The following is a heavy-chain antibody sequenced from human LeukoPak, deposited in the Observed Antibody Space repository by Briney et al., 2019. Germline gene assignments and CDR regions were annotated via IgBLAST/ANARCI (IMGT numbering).Heavy chain of an antibody. J-gene: IGHJ3*02. CDR3: ARFITDAFDI. CDR1: GGSISSGGYY. Sequence: SETLSLTCTVSGGSISSGGYYWSWIRQPPGKGLEWIGYIYHSGSTYYNPTLKSRVTISVDRSKNQFSLKLSSVTAADTAVYYCARFITDAFDIWGQGTMVTVSS. CDR2: IYHSGST. D-gene: IGHD3-22*01. V-gene: IGHV4-30-2*01.